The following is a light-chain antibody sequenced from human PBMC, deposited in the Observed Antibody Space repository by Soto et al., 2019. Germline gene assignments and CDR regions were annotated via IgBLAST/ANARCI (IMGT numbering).Light chain of an antibody. CDR2: DVS. CDR1: QDIRGA. Sequence: ALQLTQSPSSLSASVGDRVTITCRASQDIRGALAWYQQKPGKAPKILIYDVSTLESGVPSRFSGSSSGTDFTPTISSLQPVDFATDYCQQFNSYPITFGQGTRLEIK. V-gene: IGKV1-13*02. CDR3: QQFNSYPIT. J-gene: IGKJ5*01.